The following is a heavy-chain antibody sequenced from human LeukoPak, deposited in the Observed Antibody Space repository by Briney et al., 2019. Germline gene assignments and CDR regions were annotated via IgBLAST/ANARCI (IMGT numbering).Heavy chain of an antibody. CDR2: ISGSGGSI. CDR3: ARDYDSTFDY. V-gene: IGHV3-23*01. CDR1: GLTFNSYV. J-gene: IGHJ4*02. Sequence: SGGSLRLSCAASGLTFNSYVMNWVRQAPGKGLEWVSGISGSGGSIYYADSVKGRFTISRDNSKNTLYLQMNSLRAEDTAVYYCARDYDSTFDYWGQGTLVTVSS. D-gene: IGHD3-22*01.